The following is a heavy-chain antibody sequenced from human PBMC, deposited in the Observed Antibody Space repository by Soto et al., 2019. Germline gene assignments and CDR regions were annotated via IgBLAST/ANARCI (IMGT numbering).Heavy chain of an antibody. CDR1: GGSISSGDYY. Sequence: SETLSLTCTVSGGSISSGDYYWTWIRQPPGKVLEWIAYIHYSGSTYYNPSLKSRVTISVDTSKNQFSLKLSSVTAADTAVYYCARSRYSGSYFFDYWGQGILVTVSS. CDR2: IHYSGST. J-gene: IGHJ4*02. CDR3: ARSRYSGSYFFDY. D-gene: IGHD1-26*01. V-gene: IGHV4-30-4*01.